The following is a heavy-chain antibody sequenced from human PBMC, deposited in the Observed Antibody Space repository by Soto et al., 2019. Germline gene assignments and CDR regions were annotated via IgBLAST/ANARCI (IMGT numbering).Heavy chain of an antibody. V-gene: IGHV3-23*01. D-gene: IGHD4-4*01. Sequence: EVQLLESGGGLVQPGGSLRLSCEASGLTFSSYAMSWVRQAPGKGLEWVSAISGSGGSTYYADSVKGRFTISRDNSKNTLYLQMNSLRAEDTAVYYCANAHTVSWYFDLWGRGTLVTVSS. J-gene: IGHJ2*01. CDR1: GLTFSSYA. CDR2: ISGSGGST. CDR3: ANAHTVSWYFDL.